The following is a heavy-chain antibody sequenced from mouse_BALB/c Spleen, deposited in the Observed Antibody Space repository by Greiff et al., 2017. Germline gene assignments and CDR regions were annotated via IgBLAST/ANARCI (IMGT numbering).Heavy chain of an antibody. V-gene: IGHV1S29*02. Sequence: VQLQQSGPELVKPGASVKISCKASGSTFPDYNMPWVKRTHGKSLEWIGYIYPYNGGTGYNQKFKSKATLTVDNSSSTAYMELRSLTSEDSAVYYCARGLIYDYDVVGFAYWGQGTLVTVSA. D-gene: IGHD2-4*01. J-gene: IGHJ3*01. CDR1: GSTFPDYN. CDR3: ARGLIYDYDVVGFAY. CDR2: IYPYNGGT.